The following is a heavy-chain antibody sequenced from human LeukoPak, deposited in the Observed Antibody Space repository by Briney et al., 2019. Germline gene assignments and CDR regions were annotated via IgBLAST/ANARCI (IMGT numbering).Heavy chain of an antibody. D-gene: IGHD2-2*01. J-gene: IGHJ3*02. V-gene: IGHV1-8*01. Sequence: ASVKVSCTASGYTFTSYDINWVRQATGQGLEWMGWMNPNSGNTGYAQKFQGRVTMTRNTSISTAYMELSSLRSEDTAVYYCASQGASTRLDAFDIWGQGTMVTVSS. CDR3: ASQGASTRLDAFDI. CDR1: GYTFTSYD. CDR2: MNPNSGNT.